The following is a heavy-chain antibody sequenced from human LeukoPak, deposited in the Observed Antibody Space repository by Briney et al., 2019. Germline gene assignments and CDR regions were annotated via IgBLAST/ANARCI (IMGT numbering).Heavy chain of an antibody. V-gene: IGHV4-39*01. CDR1: GGSISSSSYY. J-gene: IGHJ4*02. D-gene: IGHD6-19*01. Sequence: SETLSLTCTVSGGSISSSSYYWGWIRQPPGKGLEWIGGIYYSGSTYYNPSLKSRVTISVDTSKNQFSLKLSSVTAADTAVYYCARHYIYSSGWYFPIFDYWGQGTLVTVSS. CDR3: ARHYIYSSGWYFPIFDY. CDR2: IYYSGST.